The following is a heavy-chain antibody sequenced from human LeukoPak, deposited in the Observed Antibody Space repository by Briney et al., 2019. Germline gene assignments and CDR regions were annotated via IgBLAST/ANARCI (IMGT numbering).Heavy chain of an antibody. J-gene: IGHJ4*02. Sequence: GGSPRLSCAASGLTFSSYVMSWVRQAPGKGLEWVSSISGSGGSTYYPDSVKGRFTISRDNSKNTLYLQMNSLRAEDTAVYFCANPPYGDPTGGIFDYWGQGTLVTVST. CDR3: ANPPYGDPTGGIFDY. D-gene: IGHD4-17*01. V-gene: IGHV3-23*01. CDR2: ISGSGGST. CDR1: GLTFSSYV.